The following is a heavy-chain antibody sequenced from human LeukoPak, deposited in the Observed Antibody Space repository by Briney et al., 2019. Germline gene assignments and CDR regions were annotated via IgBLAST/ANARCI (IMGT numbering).Heavy chain of an antibody. J-gene: IGHJ4*02. CDR2: ISGSGGST. CDR3: AKVLSVGSTGWYWGDFDY. D-gene: IGHD6-19*01. Sequence: GGSLRLSCAASGFTFSTYAMNWVRQAPWKGLEWVSTISGSGGSTYYADSVKGRFTISRDNSKNTLYLQMNSLRAEDTAVYYCAKVLSVGSTGWYWGDFDYWGQGTLVTVSS. CDR1: GFTFSTYA. V-gene: IGHV3-23*01.